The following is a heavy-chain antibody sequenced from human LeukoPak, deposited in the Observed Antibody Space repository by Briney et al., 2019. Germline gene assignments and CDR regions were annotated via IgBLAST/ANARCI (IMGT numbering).Heavy chain of an antibody. CDR2: IYTSGST. CDR1: GGSISSGSYY. CDR3: ARARDYYDSSGYQDAFDI. V-gene: IGHV4-61*02. J-gene: IGHJ3*02. Sequence: SETLSLTCTVSGGSISSGSYYWSWIRQPAGKGLEWIGRIYTSGSTNYNPSLKSRVTISVDTSKNQFSLKLSSVTAADTAVYYCARARDYYDSSGYQDAFDIWGQGTMVTVSS. D-gene: IGHD3-22*01.